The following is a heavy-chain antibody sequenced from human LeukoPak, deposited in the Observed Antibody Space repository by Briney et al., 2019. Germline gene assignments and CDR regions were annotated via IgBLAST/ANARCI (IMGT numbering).Heavy chain of an antibody. CDR2: IYYSGST. D-gene: IGHD5-12*01. J-gene: IGHJ4*02. Sequence: SETLSLTCTVSGGSISRGDYYWSWIRQPPGKGLEWIGYIYYSGSTYYNPSLKSRVTISVDTSKNQFSLKLSSVTAADTAVYYCARVKGSGVATTMIDYWGQGTLVTASS. V-gene: IGHV4-30-4*08. CDR3: ARVKGSGVATTMIDY. CDR1: GGSISRGDYY.